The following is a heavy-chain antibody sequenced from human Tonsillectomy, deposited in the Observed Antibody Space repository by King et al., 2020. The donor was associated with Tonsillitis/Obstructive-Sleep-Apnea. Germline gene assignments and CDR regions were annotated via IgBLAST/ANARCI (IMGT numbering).Heavy chain of an antibody. CDR2: IIPMFGTA. CDR3: ARGSFGDYSGDYYYYYMDV. CDR1: GGTFNNYV. V-gene: IGHV1-69*12. D-gene: IGHD4-17*01. Sequence: QLVQSGAEVKKPGSSVKVSCKASGGTFNNYVIDWVRQAPGQGLEWMGGIIPMFGTAKFAQKFQGRVTITADESTTTAYMELSSLRSEETAVYYCARGSFGDYSGDYYYYYMDVWGKGTTVTVSS. J-gene: IGHJ6*03.